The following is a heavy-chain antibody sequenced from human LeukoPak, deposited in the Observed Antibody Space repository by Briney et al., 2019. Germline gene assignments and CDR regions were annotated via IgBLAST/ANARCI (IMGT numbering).Heavy chain of an antibody. Sequence: SVKVSCKASGGTFSNYAISWVRQAPGQGLEWMGGIIPIFGTANYAQKFQGRVTITADESTSTAYMELSSLRSEDTAVYYCARDRYDILTGYYAFDIWGQGTMVAVSS. J-gene: IGHJ3*02. V-gene: IGHV1-69*13. D-gene: IGHD3-9*01. CDR3: ARDRYDILTGYYAFDI. CDR1: GGTFSNYA. CDR2: IIPIFGTA.